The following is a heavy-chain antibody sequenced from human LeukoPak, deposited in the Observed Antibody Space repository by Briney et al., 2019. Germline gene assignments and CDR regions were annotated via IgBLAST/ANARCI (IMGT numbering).Heavy chain of an antibody. CDR2: IKEDESEK. D-gene: IGHD3-3*01. CDR3: ARYNFYSDYYTRNFDH. J-gene: IGHJ4*02. CDR1: GFTFSSYW. Sequence: GGSLRLSCEASGFTFSSYWMTWVRQAPGKGLEWVASIKEDESEKYYVDSVKGRFTISRDNAKKSLYLQMDDLRAEDTALYYCARYNFYSDYYTRNFDHWGQGTLVTVSS. V-gene: IGHV3-7*03.